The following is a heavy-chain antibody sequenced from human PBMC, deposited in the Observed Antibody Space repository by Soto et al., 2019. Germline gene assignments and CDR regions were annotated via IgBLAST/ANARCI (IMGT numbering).Heavy chain of an antibody. CDR1: RGSISRYY. CDR3: VGSPGGLGWFDP. D-gene: IGHD6-19*01. V-gene: IGHV4-59*08. Sequence: QVQLQESGPRLVKSSETLSLTCTVSRGSISRYYFSWIRQPPGKGLEWIGYLYYSGSSTYNPSLRSGVTISVDTPKNQISLKLNSVTAADTAGYFCVGSPGGLGWFDPWGLGILVTVSS. CDR2: LYYSGSS. J-gene: IGHJ5*02.